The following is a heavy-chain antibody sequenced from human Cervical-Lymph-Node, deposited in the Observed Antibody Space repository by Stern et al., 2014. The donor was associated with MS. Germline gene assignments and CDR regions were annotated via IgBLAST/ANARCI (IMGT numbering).Heavy chain of an antibody. Sequence: VTLKESGPALVKPTQTLTLTCTFSGFSLSTSGLGVGWIRQPPGEALEWLAYIYWDDQKRYSPSRKSRLTITKDTSKNQVVLTLTNVDPVDTATYYCAHRTAGPFDYWGQGTLVTVSS. CDR1: GFSLSTSGLG. V-gene: IGHV2-5*02. CDR2: IYWDDQK. J-gene: IGHJ4*02. CDR3: AHRTAGPFDY.